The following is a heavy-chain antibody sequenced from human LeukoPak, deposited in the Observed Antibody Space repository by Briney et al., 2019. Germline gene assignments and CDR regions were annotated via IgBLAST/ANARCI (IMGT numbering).Heavy chain of an antibody. V-gene: IGHV3-23*01. D-gene: IGHD2-8*01. J-gene: IGHJ4*02. CDR1: GFTFSSYA. CDR3: TKDTSIGRYCTNGVCSPFDY. Sequence: GGSLRLSCAGSGFTFSSYAMSWVRQAPGKGLEWVSAISDTGATTYDADSVKGRFTISRDNSRSTLYLQMNSLRAEDTALYYCTKDTSIGRYCTNGVCSPFDYWGQGTLVTVSS. CDR2: ISDTGATT.